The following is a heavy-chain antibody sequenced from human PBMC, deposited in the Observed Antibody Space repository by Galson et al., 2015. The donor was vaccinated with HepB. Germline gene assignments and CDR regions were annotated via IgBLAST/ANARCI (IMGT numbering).Heavy chain of an antibody. CDR3: AKGAGIYCSGGSCYSNYYYGMDV. J-gene: IGHJ6*02. CDR2: ISYDGSNK. Sequence: SLRLSCAASGFTFSSYGMHWVRQAPGKGLEWVAVISYDGSNKYYADSVKGRFTISRDNSKNTLYLQMNSLRAEDTAVYYCAKGAGIYCSGGSCYSNYYYGMDVWGQGTTVTVSS. D-gene: IGHD2-15*01. CDR1: GFTFSSYG. V-gene: IGHV3-30*18.